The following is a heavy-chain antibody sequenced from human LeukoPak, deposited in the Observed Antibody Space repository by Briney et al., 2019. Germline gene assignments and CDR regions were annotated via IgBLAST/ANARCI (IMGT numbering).Heavy chain of an antibody. J-gene: IGHJ3*02. D-gene: IGHD5-12*01. CDR2: INPNSGGT. CDR1: GYTFTGYY. CDR3: ARDRVHIVATTEGMAFDI. Sequence: AASAKVSCKASGYTFTGYYMHWVRQAPGQGLEWMGWINPNSGGTNYAQKFQGWVTMTRDTSISTAYMELSRLKSDDTAVYYCARDRVHIVATTEGMAFDIWGQGTMVTVSS. V-gene: IGHV1-2*04.